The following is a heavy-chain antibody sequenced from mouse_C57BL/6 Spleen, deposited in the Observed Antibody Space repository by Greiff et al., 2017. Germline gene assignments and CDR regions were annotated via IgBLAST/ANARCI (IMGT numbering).Heavy chain of an antibody. Sequence: EVKLQESGPGLVKPSQSLSLTCSVTGYSITSGYYWNWIRQFPGNKLEWMGYISYDGSNNYNPSLKNRISITRDTSKNQFFLKLNSVTTEDTATYYCARDRGDYDGAMDYWGQGTSVTVSS. CDR3: ARDRGDYDGAMDY. J-gene: IGHJ4*01. D-gene: IGHD2-4*01. V-gene: IGHV3-6*01. CDR1: GYSITSGYY. CDR2: ISYDGSN.